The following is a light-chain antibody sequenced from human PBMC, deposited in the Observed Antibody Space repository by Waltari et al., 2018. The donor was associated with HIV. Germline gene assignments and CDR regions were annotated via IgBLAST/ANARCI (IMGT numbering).Light chain of an antibody. J-gene: IGKJ4*01. CDR1: RTVLSNSDNRNN. CDR2: WAS. Sequence: IVMIQSPDPLAVSLGDRATFNSRSSRTVLSNSDNRNNLAWYQQKTGRSPNVLISWASTRESGVPDRFSASGSGTNFSLTISSLQAADVAVYYCQQYYTVRPTFGGGTKVEI. CDR3: QQYYTVRPT. V-gene: IGKV4-1*01.